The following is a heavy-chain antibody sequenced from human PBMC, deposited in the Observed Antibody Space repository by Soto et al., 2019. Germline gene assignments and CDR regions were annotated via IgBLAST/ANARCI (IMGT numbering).Heavy chain of an antibody. J-gene: IGHJ4*02. CDR2: IKQDGSEK. CDR1: GFTFSSCW. D-gene: IGHD5-18*01. V-gene: IGHV3-7*01. CDR3: AREDTAMVTG. Sequence: VQLVESGGGLVQPGGSLRLSCAASGFTFSSCWMSWVRQAPGKGLEWVANIKQDGSEKYYVDSVKGRFTISRDNAKNSLYLQMNSLRAEDTAVYYCAREDTAMVTGWGQGTLVTVSS.